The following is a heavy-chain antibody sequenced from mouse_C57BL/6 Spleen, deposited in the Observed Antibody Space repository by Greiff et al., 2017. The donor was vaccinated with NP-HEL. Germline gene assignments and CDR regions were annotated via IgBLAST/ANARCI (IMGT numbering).Heavy chain of an antibody. Sequence: QVQLQQPGAELVKPGASVKMSCKASGYTFTSYWMHWVKQRPGQGLEWIGEIDPSDSYTNYNQKFKGKSTLTVDKSSSTAYMQLSSLTSEDSAVYYCAQLTGTGYWGQGTTLTVSS. V-gene: IGHV1-69*01. CDR3: AQLTGTGY. CDR2: IDPSDSYT. CDR1: GYTFTSYW. D-gene: IGHD4-1*01. J-gene: IGHJ2*01.